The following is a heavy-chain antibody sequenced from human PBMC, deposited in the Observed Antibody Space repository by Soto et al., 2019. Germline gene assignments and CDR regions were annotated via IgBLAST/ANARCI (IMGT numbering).Heavy chain of an antibody. CDR1: GDTFNFYT. V-gene: IGHV1-69*02. CDR2: FNPILSFS. Sequence: ASVKVSCKASGDTFNFYTINWVRQAPGLGLEWMGRFNPILSFSNSALKFQGRVTLTADKSTSTAYMVLSSLGSEDTAIYYCATSFGSGSRAFDYWGQGALVTVSS. CDR3: ATSFGSGSRAFDY. J-gene: IGHJ4*02. D-gene: IGHD3-10*01.